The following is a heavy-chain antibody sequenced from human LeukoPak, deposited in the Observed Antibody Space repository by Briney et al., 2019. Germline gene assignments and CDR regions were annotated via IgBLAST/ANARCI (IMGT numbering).Heavy chain of an antibody. CDR2: ISAYNGNT. J-gene: IGHJ5*02. D-gene: IGHD5/OR15-5a*01. CDR1: GYTFTSYG. CDR3: ARDPIYDAWFDP. Sequence: ASVKVSCKASGYTFTSYGISWVRQAPGQGLEWMGWISAYNGNTNYAQKLQGRVTMTTDTSTSAAYMELSSLRSDDTAVYYCARDPIYDAWFDPWGQGTLVTVSS. V-gene: IGHV1-18*04.